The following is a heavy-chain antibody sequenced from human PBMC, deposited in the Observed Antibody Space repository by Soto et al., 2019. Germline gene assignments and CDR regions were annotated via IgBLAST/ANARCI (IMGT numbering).Heavy chain of an antibody. CDR3: ARGRPRPVIPPLDYYYGMDV. J-gene: IGHJ6*02. V-gene: IGHV4-34*01. D-gene: IGHD3-9*01. Sequence: SGTLSLTCAVYGGSFGGYYWSWIRQPPGKGLEWVGEINHSGRTNYNPYLKSRVTISVDTSKNQFSLRLSSVAAADTAVYYFARGRPRPVIPPLDYYYGMDVWGQGTTVTVSS. CDR1: GGSFGGYY. CDR2: INHSGRT.